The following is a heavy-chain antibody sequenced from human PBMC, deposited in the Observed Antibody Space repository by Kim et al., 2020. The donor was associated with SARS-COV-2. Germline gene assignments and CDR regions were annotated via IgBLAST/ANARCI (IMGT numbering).Heavy chain of an antibody. V-gene: IGHV1-2*04. CDR1: GYTFTGYY. J-gene: IGHJ6*02. D-gene: IGHD1-26*01. CDR2: INPNSGGT. Sequence: ASVKVSCKASGYTFTGYYMHWVRQAPGQGLEWMGWINPNSGGTNYAQKFQGWVTMTRYTSISTAYMELSRLRSDDTAVYYCARERSEVSGSYSYVMDVWGQGTTVTVSS. CDR3: ARERSEVSGSYSYVMDV.